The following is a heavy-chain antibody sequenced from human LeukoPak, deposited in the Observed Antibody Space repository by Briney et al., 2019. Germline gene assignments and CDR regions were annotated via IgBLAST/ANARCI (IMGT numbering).Heavy chain of an antibody. CDR2: IYYSGST. Sequence: PSETLSLTCAVYGGSFSGYYWSWIRQPPGKGLEWIGYIYYSGSTYYNPSLKSRVIISVDKSKNQFSLKLSSVTAADTAVYYCARVGAGFRVASFDYWGQGTLVTVSS. J-gene: IGHJ4*02. CDR3: ARVGAGFRVASFDY. D-gene: IGHD5-12*01. V-gene: IGHV4-34*01. CDR1: GGSFSGYY.